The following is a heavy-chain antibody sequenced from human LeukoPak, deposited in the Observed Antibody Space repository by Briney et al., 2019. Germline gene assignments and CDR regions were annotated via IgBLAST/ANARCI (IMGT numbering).Heavy chain of an antibody. Sequence: PGGSLRLSCAASGFTFSNAWMTWVRQAPGKGLEWVGRIKSNADGGTTDYAAPVKGRLIIARDDSKNKLYLQMNSLNTEDTPVYYCTTLWRDDAFDIWGQGTMVSVSS. CDR1: GFTFSNAW. V-gene: IGHV3-15*01. CDR3: TTLWRDDAFDI. J-gene: IGHJ3*02. CDR2: IKSNADGGTT. D-gene: IGHD1-1*01.